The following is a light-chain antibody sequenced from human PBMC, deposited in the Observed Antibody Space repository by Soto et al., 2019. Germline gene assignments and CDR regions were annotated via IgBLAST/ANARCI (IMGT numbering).Light chain of an antibody. CDR2: GAS. CDR3: QQYAGSPT. Sequence: EIVLTQSPGTLSLSPGGRATLSCWASQSVASTYLGWYQQKPGQAPRLLIYGASSRATGIPDRFSGSGSGTDFTLTISRLEPEDFALYYCQQYAGSPTFGQGTRLEIK. J-gene: IGKJ5*01. V-gene: IGKV3-20*01. CDR1: QSVASTY.